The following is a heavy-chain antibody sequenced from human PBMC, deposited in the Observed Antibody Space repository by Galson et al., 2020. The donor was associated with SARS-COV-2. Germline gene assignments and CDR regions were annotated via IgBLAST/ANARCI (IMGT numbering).Heavy chain of an antibody. J-gene: IGHJ4*02. V-gene: IGHV4-34*01. CDR2: ITQSGSV. D-gene: IGHD3-22*01. CDR3: ARGLFQTTMVIVVFTSGSFYFNS. Sequence: SETLSLTCAVYGGSFSGHYWSWIRQSPGKGLEWIGEITQSGSVNYNPSRKSRVTISADTSKNQFSLELRSVTAAETAVYYCARGLFQTTMVIVVFTSGSFYFNSWGQGTLVSVSS. CDR1: GGSFSGHY.